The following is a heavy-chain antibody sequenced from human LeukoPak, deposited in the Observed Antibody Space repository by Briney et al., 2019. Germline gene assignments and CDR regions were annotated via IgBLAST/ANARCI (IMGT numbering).Heavy chain of an antibody. D-gene: IGHD6-19*01. Sequence: SETLSLICTVSGDSINSNSYYWGWIRQPPGKGLEWIGYIYYSGSTNYNPSLKSRVTISVDTSKNQFSLKLSSVTAADTAVYYCARLDGDPEYSSGWYLDYWGQGTLVTVSS. V-gene: IGHV4-61*05. J-gene: IGHJ4*02. CDR1: GDSINSNSYY. CDR2: IYYSGST. CDR3: ARLDGDPEYSSGWYLDY.